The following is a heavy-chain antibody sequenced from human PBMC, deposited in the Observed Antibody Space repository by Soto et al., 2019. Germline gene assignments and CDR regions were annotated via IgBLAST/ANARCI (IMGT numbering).Heavy chain of an antibody. V-gene: IGHV4-39*01. CDR2: IYYSGST. Sequence: SETLSLTCTVSGGSISSSSYYWGWIRQPPGKGLEWIGSIYYSGSTYYNPSLKSRVTISVDTSKNQFSLKLSSVTAADTAVYYFARHLCSGGSCYSNSPDAFDIWGQGTMVTVSS. D-gene: IGHD2-15*01. CDR3: ARHLCSGGSCYSNSPDAFDI. J-gene: IGHJ3*02. CDR1: GGSISSSSYY.